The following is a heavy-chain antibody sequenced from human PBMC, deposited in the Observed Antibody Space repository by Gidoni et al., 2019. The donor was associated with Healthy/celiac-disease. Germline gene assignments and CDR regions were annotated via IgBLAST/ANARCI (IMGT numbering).Heavy chain of an antibody. D-gene: IGHD1-1*01. V-gene: IGHV4-61*02. CDR1: GGSISSGSYY. CDR2: IYTSGST. Sequence: QVQLQESGPGLVKPSQTLSLTCTVSGGSISSGSYYWSWIRQPAGKGLEWIWRIYTSGSTTYNPSLKSRGTMSVDTSTNQFSLKLSSVTAADTAVYYCARDNDSINDYWGQGTLVTVSS. J-gene: IGHJ4*02. CDR3: ARDNDSINDY.